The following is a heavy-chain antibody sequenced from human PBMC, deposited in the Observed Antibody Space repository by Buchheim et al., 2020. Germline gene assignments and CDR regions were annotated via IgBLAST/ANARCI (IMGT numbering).Heavy chain of an antibody. CDR1: GFTFSSYS. D-gene: IGHD3-10*01. V-gene: IGHV3-48*01. Sequence: EVQLVESGGGLVQPGGSLRLSCAASGFTFSSYSMNWVRQAPGKGLEWVSYISSSSSTIYYADSVKGRFTISRDNAKTSLYLQMNSLRAEDTAVYYCARVRSLAYGMDVWGQGTT. J-gene: IGHJ6*02. CDR3: ARVRSLAYGMDV. CDR2: ISSSSSTI.